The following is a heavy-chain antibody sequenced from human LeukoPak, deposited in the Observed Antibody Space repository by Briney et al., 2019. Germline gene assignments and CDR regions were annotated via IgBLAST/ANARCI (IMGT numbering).Heavy chain of an antibody. CDR1: GYTFTGYY. CDR3: ARDSLRVRGYYYYYMDV. CDR2: INPNSGGT. V-gene: IGHV1-2*02. D-gene: IGHD3-10*01. J-gene: IGHJ6*03. Sequence: GASVTVSCKASGYTFTGYYMHWVRQAPGQGLEWMGWINPNSGGTNYAQKFQGRVTMTRDTSISTAYMELSRLRSDDAAVYYCARDSLRVRGYYYYYMDVWGKGTTVTVSS.